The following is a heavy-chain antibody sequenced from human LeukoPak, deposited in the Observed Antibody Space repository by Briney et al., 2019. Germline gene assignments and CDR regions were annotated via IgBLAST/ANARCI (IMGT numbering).Heavy chain of an antibody. Sequence: PGGSLRLSCAASGFTFSSYGMHWVRQAPGKGLEWVAVISYDGSNKYYADSVKGRFTISRDNSKNTLYLQMNSLRAEDTAVYYCALDYGGNSGFDYWGQGTLVTVSS. J-gene: IGHJ4*02. CDR2: ISYDGSNK. CDR3: ALDYGGNSGFDY. V-gene: IGHV3-30*03. CDR1: GFTFSSYG. D-gene: IGHD4-23*01.